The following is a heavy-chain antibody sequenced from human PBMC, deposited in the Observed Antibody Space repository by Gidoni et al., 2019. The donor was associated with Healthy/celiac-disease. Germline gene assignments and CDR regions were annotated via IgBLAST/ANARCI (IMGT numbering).Heavy chain of an antibody. J-gene: IGHJ4*02. Sequence: QVQLVQYGAEVKKPGASVKVSCKASGYTFTGYYMHWERQAHGQGLEWMGRINPNSGGTNYAQKFQGRVTMTSDTSISTAYMELSRLRSDDTAVYYCARGNDILTGYLDYFDYWGQGTLVTVSS. CDR2: INPNSGGT. V-gene: IGHV1-2*06. CDR1: GYTFTGYY. D-gene: IGHD3-9*01. CDR3: ARGNDILTGYLDYFDY.